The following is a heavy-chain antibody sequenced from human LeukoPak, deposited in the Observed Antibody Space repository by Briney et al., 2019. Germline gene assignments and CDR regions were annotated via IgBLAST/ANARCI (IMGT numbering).Heavy chain of an antibody. CDR2: IRSSGSTI. D-gene: IGHD3-22*01. CDR1: GFIFDDYG. Sequence: GGSLRLSCAASGFIFDDYGMTWVRQTPGKGLEWVSYIRSSGSTIYYADSVKGRFTISRDNAKNSLYLQMNSLRAEDTAVYYCARAQRMIVPNFDYWGQGTLVTVSS. V-gene: IGHV3-48*03. CDR3: ARAQRMIVPNFDY. J-gene: IGHJ4*02.